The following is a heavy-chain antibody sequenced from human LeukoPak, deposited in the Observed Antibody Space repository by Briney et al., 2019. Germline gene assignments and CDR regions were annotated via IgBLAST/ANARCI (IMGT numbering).Heavy chain of an antibody. Sequence: GGSLRLSCAASGFTFSSYGMHWVRQAPGKGLEWVAFIRYDGSNKYYADSVKGRFTISRDNSKNTLYLQMNNLRAEDTAVYYCAKDQGVVFDYWGQGTLVTVSS. D-gene: IGHD2-8*01. V-gene: IGHV3-30*02. J-gene: IGHJ4*02. CDR1: GFTFSSYG. CDR3: AKDQGVVFDY. CDR2: IRYDGSNK.